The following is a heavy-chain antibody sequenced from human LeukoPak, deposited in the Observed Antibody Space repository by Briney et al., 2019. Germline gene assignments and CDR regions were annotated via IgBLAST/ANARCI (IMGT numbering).Heavy chain of an antibody. J-gene: IGHJ5*02. Sequence: GSSVKVSCKASGGTFSSYAISWVRQAPGQGLEWMGGFIPIFGTANYAQKFQGRVTITADESTSTAYMELSSLRSEDTAVYYCAIEFSSGYFNWFDPWGQGTLVTVSS. CDR1: GGTFSSYA. V-gene: IGHV1-69*01. D-gene: IGHD3-22*01. CDR2: FIPIFGTA. CDR3: AIEFSSGYFNWFDP.